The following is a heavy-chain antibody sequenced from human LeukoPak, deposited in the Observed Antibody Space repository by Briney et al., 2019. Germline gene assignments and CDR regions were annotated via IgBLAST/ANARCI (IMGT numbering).Heavy chain of an antibody. CDR2: ISGSGGST. V-gene: IGHV3-23*01. CDR1: GFTFSSFA. Sequence: GGSLRLSCAASGFTFSSFAMSWVRQAPGKGLEWVSTISGSGGSTYYADSVKGRFTISRDNSKNTLYLQMNSLRAEDTALYYCAKEKVVDLIRASDIWGQGTMVTVSS. D-gene: IGHD2-15*01. CDR3: AKEKVVDLIRASDI. J-gene: IGHJ3*02.